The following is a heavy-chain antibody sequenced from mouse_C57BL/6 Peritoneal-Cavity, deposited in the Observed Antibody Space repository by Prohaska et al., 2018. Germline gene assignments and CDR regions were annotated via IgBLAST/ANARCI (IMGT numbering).Heavy chain of an antibody. CDR2: IYPGSGST. CDR3: ARGNWDGPFDY. V-gene: IGHV1-55*01. Sequence: VKQRPGQGREWIGDIYPGSGSTNYNEKFKSKATLTVDTSSSTAYMQLSSLTSEDSAVYYCARGNWDGPFDYWGQGTTLTVSS. J-gene: IGHJ2*01. D-gene: IGHD4-1*01.